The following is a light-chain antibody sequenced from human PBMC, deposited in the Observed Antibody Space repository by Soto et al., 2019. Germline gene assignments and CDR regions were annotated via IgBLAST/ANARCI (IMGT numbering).Light chain of an antibody. Sequence: QSALTQPPSASGSPGQSVTISCAGTSSDVGGYNYVSWYQQYPGKAPKLMIYEVSKRPSGVPDRFSGSKSGNTASLTDSGLQVEDEADYYCSSYAGSSKGVFGGGTKLTVL. V-gene: IGLV2-8*01. CDR1: SSDVGGYNY. CDR3: SSYAGSSKGV. J-gene: IGLJ3*02. CDR2: EVS.